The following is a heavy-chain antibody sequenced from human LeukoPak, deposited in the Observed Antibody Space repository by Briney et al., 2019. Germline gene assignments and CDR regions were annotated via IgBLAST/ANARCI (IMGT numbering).Heavy chain of an antibody. J-gene: IGHJ5*02. Sequence: SQTLSLTCTVSGGSISSGGYYWSWIRQHPGKGLEWIGYIYYSGSTYYNPSLKSLFTISVDTSKNQFSLKLSSVTAADTAVYYCARALLYDYVWGSYRPDPNWFDPWGQGTLVTVSS. V-gene: IGHV4-31*01. D-gene: IGHD3-16*02. CDR1: GGSISSGGYY. CDR2: IYYSGST. CDR3: ARALLYDYVWGSYRPDPNWFDP.